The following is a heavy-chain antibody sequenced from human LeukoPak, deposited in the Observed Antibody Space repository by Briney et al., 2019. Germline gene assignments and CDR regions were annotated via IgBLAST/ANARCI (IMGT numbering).Heavy chain of an antibody. D-gene: IGHD3-22*01. CDR1: GFTFDDYA. CDR2: ISWNSGSI. J-gene: IGHJ2*01. CDR3: AKWGDGAQDYYDSSGYSPVGYFDL. Sequence: PGRSLRLSCAASGFTFDDYAMHWVRQAPGKGLEWVSGISWNSGSIGYADSVKGRFTISRDNAKNSLYLQMNSLRAEDTALYYCAKWGDGAQDYYDSSGYSPVGYFDLWGRGTLVTVSS. V-gene: IGHV3-9*01.